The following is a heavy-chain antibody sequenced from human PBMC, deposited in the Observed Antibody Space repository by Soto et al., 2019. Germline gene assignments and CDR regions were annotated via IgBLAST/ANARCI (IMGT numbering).Heavy chain of an antibody. CDR3: ARRAYLQGVRAFDI. CDR1: GYTFTSYD. Sequence: ASVKVSCKASGYTFTSYDINWVRQATGQGLEWMGWMNPNSGNTGYAQKFQGQVTISADKSISTAYLQWSSLKASDTAMYYCARRAYLQGVRAFDIWGQGSMVTVSS. J-gene: IGHJ3*02. V-gene: IGHV1-8*01. D-gene: IGHD1-1*01. CDR2: MNPNSGNT.